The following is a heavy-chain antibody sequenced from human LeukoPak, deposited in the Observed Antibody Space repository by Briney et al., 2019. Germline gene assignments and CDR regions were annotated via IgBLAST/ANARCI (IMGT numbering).Heavy chain of an antibody. V-gene: IGHV4-39*01. D-gene: IGHD6-13*01. Sequence: SETLSLTCTVSGGSISSSSYYWGWIRRPPGKGLEWIGSIYYSGSPYYNPSLKSRVTISVDTSKKQFSLKLSSVTAADTAVYYCARGQRYSSREGPFDYWGQGTLVTVSS. J-gene: IGHJ4*02. CDR3: ARGQRYSSREGPFDY. CDR2: IYYSGSP. CDR1: GGSISSSSYY.